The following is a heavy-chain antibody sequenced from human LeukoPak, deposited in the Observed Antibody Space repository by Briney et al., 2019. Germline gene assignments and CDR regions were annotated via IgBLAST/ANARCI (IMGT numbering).Heavy chain of an antibody. CDR2: INPNSGGT. J-gene: IGHJ4*02. V-gene: IGHV1-2*02. Sequence: ASVKVSCKASGHTFTGYYIHWVRQAPGQGLEWMGWINPNSGGTNYAQKFQGRVTMTRDTSISTAYMELSGLRSDDTAVYYCARDPRGINGVCCHDNWGQGTLVTVSS. CDR3: ARDPRGINGVCCHDN. CDR1: GHTFTGYY. D-gene: IGHD2-8*01.